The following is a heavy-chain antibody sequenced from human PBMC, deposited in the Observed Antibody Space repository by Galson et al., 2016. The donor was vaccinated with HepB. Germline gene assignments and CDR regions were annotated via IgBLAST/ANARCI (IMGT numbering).Heavy chain of an antibody. J-gene: IGHJ4*02. CDR2: IWYDGSNK. V-gene: IGHV3-33*01. CDR3: ARDRGYRLFDY. D-gene: IGHD5-18*01. Sequence: SLRLSCAASGFTFSTYGMHWVRQAPGKGLEWVAVIWYDGSNKYYVDSVKGRFTISRDNSKNTLYLQMNSLRAEDTAVYYCARDRGYRLFDYWGQGTLVTVSS. CDR1: GFTFSTYG.